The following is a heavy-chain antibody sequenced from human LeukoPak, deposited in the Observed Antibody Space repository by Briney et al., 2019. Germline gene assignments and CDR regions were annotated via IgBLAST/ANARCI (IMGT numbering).Heavy chain of an antibody. CDR3: ARLTTGMYNWFDP. CDR2: IYHSGGT. CDR1: GGSISSYS. J-gene: IGHJ5*02. D-gene: IGHD1-14*01. V-gene: IGHV4-59*01. Sequence: PSETLSLTCTVSGGSISSYSSTWIRQPPGRALEWIGYIYHSGGTNYNPSLKSRVTISVDTSKNQFSLKLSSVTAADTAVYYCARLTTGMYNWFDPWGQGTLVTVSS.